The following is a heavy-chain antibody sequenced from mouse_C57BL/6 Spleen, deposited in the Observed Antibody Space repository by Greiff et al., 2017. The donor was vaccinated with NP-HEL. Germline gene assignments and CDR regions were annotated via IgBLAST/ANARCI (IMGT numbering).Heavy chain of an antibody. V-gene: IGHV10-3*01. D-gene: IGHD2-1*01. CDR3: VGGVYYGNRGYAMDY. J-gene: IGHJ4*01. CDR1: GFTFNTYA. CDR2: IRRKSSNYAT. Sequence: EVMLVESGGGLVQPKGSLKLSCAASGFTFNTYAMHWVRQAPGKGLEWVARIRRKSSNYATYYADSVKDRFTISIDDSERMLYLQMNNLKTEDTAMYDCVGGVYYGNRGYAMDYWGQGTSVTVSS.